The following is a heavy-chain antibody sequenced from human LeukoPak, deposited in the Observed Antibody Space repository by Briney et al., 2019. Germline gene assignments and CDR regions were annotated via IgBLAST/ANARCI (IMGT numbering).Heavy chain of an antibody. CDR2: VCYNGTT. CDR3: ATSGGFNSPRHY. D-gene: IGHD3-16*01. CDR1: GGSISSYY. Sequence: SETLSLTCTVSGGSISSYYWSWIRQPPGKGLEWIGYVCYNGTTNYNPSLRNRAAISIDTSKNQFSLKLNSATAADTAVYYCATSGGFNSPRHYWGQGTLVTVSS. J-gene: IGHJ4*02. V-gene: IGHV4-59*01.